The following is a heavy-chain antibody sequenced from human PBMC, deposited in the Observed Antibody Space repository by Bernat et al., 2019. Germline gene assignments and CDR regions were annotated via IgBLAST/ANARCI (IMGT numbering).Heavy chain of an antibody. CDR2: INAGNGNT. D-gene: IGHD4-17*01. V-gene: IGHV1-3*01. Sequence: QVQLVQSGADVQKPRASVEVSCKASGYTFTSYAMHWVRQAPGQRLEWMGWINAGNGNTKYSQKFQGRVTITRDTSASTAYMELSSLRSEDTAVYYCARAFGDYGVWYFDYWGQVSLVNV. J-gene: IGHJ4*02. CDR1: GYTFTSYA. CDR3: ARAFGDYGVWYFDY.